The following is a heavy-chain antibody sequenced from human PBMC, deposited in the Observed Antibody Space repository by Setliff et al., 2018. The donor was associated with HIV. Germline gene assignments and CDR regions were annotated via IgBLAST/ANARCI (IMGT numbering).Heavy chain of an antibody. CDR2: ISSSGSTI. D-gene: IGHD3-3*01. Sequence: GGSLRLSCAASGFTFSSYEMNWVRQAPGKGLEWVSYISSSGSTIYYADSVKGRFTISRDNAKNSLYLQMNSLRAEDTAVYYCARDPLENNDLWNIYNSGAAFDIWGQGTMVTVSS. CDR1: GFTFSSYE. V-gene: IGHV3-48*03. CDR3: ARDPLENNDLWNIYNSGAAFDI. J-gene: IGHJ3*02.